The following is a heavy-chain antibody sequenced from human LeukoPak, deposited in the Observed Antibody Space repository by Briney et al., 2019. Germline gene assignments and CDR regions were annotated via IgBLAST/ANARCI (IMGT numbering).Heavy chain of an antibody. CDR3: ASKRGSRPNDAFDI. CDR1: GFTLSTFW. V-gene: IGHV3-7*02. CDR2: IKQDGSEK. D-gene: IGHD6-19*01. J-gene: IGHJ3*02. Sequence: AGGSLRLSCAASGFTLSTFWMSWVRQAPGKGPEWVANIKQDGSEKYYVESVKGRFTISRDNAKNSLYLQMNSLRVEDTAVYYCASKRGSRPNDAFDIWGQGTMVTVSS.